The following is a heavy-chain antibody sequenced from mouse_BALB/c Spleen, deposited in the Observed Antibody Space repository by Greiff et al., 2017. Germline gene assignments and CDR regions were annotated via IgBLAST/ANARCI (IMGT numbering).Heavy chain of an antibody. J-gene: IGHJ1*01. D-gene: IGHD1-1*01. Sequence: QVQLQQSGAELVKPGTSVKLSCKASGYNFTSYWINWVKLRPGQGLEWIGDIYPGSGSTNYNEKFKSKATLTVDTSSSTAYMQLSSLASEDSALYYCARCLSYYGSTYWYFDVWGAGTTVTVSS. V-gene: IGHV1-55*01. CDR2: IYPGSGST. CDR3: ARCLSYYGSTYWYFDV. CDR1: GYNFTSYW.